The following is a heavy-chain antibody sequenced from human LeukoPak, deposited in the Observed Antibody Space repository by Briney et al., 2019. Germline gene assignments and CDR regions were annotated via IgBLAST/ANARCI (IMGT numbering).Heavy chain of an antibody. CDR1: GFTFSSYS. D-gene: IGHD3-10*01. V-gene: IGHV3-21*01. Sequence: GRSLRLSCAASGFTFSSYSMNWVRQAPGKGLEWVSSISSSSSYIYYADSVKGRFTISRDNAKNSLYLQMNSLRAEDTAVYYCARDSGYYGSGSYYYYGMDVWGQGTTVTVSS. CDR2: ISSSSSYI. CDR3: ARDSGYYGSGSYYYYGMDV. J-gene: IGHJ6*02.